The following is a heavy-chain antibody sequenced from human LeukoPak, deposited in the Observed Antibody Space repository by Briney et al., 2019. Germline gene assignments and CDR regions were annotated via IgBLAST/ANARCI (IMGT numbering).Heavy chain of an antibody. Sequence: PSETLSLTCTVSGGSISSGGYYWSWLRQHPGKGLEWIGYIYYSGSTYYNPSLKSRVTISVDTSKNQFSLKLSSVTAADTAVYYCARDGYYYGSGSPIREAFDIWGQGTMVTVSS. CDR1: GGSISSGGYY. CDR3: ARDGYYYGSGSPIREAFDI. CDR2: IYYSGST. V-gene: IGHV4-31*03. D-gene: IGHD3-10*01. J-gene: IGHJ3*02.